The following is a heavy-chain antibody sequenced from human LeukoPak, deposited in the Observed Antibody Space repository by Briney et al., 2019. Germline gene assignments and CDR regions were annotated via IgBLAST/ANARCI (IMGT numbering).Heavy chain of an antibody. CDR1: GFTFSSYW. D-gene: IGHD6-13*01. CDR2: IKQDGSEK. J-gene: IGHJ6*03. V-gene: IGHV3-7*01. CDR3: ARIPAGIATRKGKLYYYYYYMDV. Sequence: GGSLRLSCAASGFTFSSYWMSWVRQAPGKGLEWVANIKQDGSEKYYVDSMKGRFTISRDNAKNSLYLQMNSLRAEDTAVYYCARIPAGIATRKGKLYYYYYYMDVWGIGTTVTVSS.